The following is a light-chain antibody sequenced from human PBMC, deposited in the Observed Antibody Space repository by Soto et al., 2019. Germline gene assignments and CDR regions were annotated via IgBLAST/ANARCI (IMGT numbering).Light chain of an antibody. V-gene: IGKV3-20*01. Sequence: EIVMTQSPATLSLSPGDRAALSCRASQSVSSNLVWYQQKPGQAPRLLIYDASSRATGIPDRFSGGGSGTDFTPTISRLEPEDFAVYYCQQFSSYPLTFGGGTKVDI. CDR1: QSVSSN. CDR2: DAS. CDR3: QQFSSYPLT. J-gene: IGKJ4*01.